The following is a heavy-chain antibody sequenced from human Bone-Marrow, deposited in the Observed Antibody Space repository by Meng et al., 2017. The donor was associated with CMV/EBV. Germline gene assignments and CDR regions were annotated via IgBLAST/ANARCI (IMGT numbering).Heavy chain of an antibody. CDR3: ASVSSIAARPFDY. J-gene: IGHJ4*02. D-gene: IGHD6-6*01. Sequence: ASVKVSCKASGYTFTSYYMHWVRQAPGQGLEWMGIINPSGGSTSYAQKFQGRVTMTRDTSTSTVYMELSSLRSEDTAVYYRASVSSIAARPFDYWGQGTLVTVSS. V-gene: IGHV1-46*01. CDR1: GYTFTSYY. CDR2: INPSGGST.